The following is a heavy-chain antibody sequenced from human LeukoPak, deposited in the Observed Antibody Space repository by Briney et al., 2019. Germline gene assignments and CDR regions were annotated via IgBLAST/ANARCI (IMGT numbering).Heavy chain of an antibody. J-gene: IGHJ2*01. CDR3: ARPYIKGIAVADPVWYFDL. Sequence: SETLSLTCTVSGGSISSDYWSWIRQPPGKGLEWIGYVYYSGSTNYNPSLKSRVTISVDTSKNQFSLKLSSVTAADTAVYYCARPYIKGIAVADPVWYFDLWGRGTLVTVSS. V-gene: IGHV4-59*08. CDR2: VYYSGST. D-gene: IGHD6-19*01. CDR1: GGSISSDY.